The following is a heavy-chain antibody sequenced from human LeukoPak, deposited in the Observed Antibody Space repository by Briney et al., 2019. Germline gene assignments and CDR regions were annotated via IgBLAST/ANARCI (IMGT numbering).Heavy chain of an antibody. CDR2: IYYSGST. V-gene: IGHV4-59*08. CDR3: ARHSEGQASHDAFDI. Sequence: LETLSLTCTVSGGSISSYYWSWIRQPPGKGLEWIGYIYYSGSTNYNPSLKSRVTISVDTSKNQFSLKLSSVTAADTAVYYCARHSEGQASHDAFDIWGQGTMVTVSS. J-gene: IGHJ3*02. CDR1: GGSISSYY.